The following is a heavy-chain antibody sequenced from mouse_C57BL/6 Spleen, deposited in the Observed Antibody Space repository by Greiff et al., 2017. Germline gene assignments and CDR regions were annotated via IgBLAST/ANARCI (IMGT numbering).Heavy chain of an antibody. J-gene: IGHJ3*01. Sequence: VQLQQSGPGLVQPSQSLSITCTVSGFSLTSYGVHWVRQSPGKGLEWLGVIWSGGSTDYNAAFISRLSISKDNSKSQVFFKMNSLQADDTAIYYCARGDGYSSWFAYWGQGTLVTVSA. CDR3: ARGDGYSSWFAY. D-gene: IGHD2-3*01. V-gene: IGHV2-2*01. CDR1: GFSLTSYG. CDR2: IWSGGST.